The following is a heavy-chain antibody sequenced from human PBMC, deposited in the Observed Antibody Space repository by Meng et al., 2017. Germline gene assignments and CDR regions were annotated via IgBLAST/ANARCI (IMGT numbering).Heavy chain of an antibody. J-gene: IGHJ4*02. V-gene: IGHV1-18*01. Sequence: LVQVGAEVKKPGASVKVSVKASGYTFTSYGISWVRQAPGQGLEWMGWISAYNGNTNYAQKLQGRVTMTTDTSTSTAYMELRSLRSDDTAVYYCARDLKRDHHLGEGGYWGQGTLVTVSS. CDR1: GYTFTSYG. CDR3: ARDLKRDHHLGEGGY. D-gene: IGHD3-16*01. CDR2: ISAYNGNT.